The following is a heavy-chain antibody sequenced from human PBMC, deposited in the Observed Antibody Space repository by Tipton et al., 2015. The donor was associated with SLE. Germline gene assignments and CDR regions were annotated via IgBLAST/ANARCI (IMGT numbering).Heavy chain of an antibody. CDR2: IYTSGGT. V-gene: IGHV4-39*07. CDR1: GGSISSSSYY. Sequence: TLSLTCTVSGGSISSSSYYWGWIRQPPGKGLEWIGRIYTSGGTNYNPSLKSRVTMSVDTSKNQFSLKLSSVTAADTAVYYCAREDEGYDTYYYYYGIDVWGQGTTVTVSS. CDR3: AREDEGYDTYYYYYGIDV. J-gene: IGHJ6*02. D-gene: IGHD5-12*01.